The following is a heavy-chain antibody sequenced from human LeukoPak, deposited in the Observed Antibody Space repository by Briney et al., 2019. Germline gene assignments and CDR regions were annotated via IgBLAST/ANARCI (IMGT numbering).Heavy chain of an antibody. CDR3: ARQRFLEWYFDY. J-gene: IGHJ4*02. Sequence: SETLSLTCTVSGGSISSFYWSWIRQPPGKGLEWVGYIYYSGSTNYNPSLKSRVTISVDTSKNQFSLKLSSVTAADTAVYYCARQRFLEWYFDYWGQGTLVTVSS. CDR1: GGSISSFY. D-gene: IGHD3-3*01. CDR2: IYYSGST. V-gene: IGHV4-59*08.